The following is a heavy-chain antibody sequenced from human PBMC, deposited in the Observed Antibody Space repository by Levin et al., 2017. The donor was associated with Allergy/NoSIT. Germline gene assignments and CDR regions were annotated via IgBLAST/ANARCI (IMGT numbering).Heavy chain of an antibody. Sequence: HSGGSLRLSCAASGFTFSSYAMSWVRQAPGKGLEWVSAISGSGGSTYYADSVKGRFTISRDNSKNTLYLQMNSLRAEDTAVYYCAKDSTKAVAGTGWFDPWGQGTLVTVSS. D-gene: IGHD6-19*01. CDR2: ISGSGGST. J-gene: IGHJ5*02. V-gene: IGHV3-23*01. CDR3: AKDSTKAVAGTGWFDP. CDR1: GFTFSSYA.